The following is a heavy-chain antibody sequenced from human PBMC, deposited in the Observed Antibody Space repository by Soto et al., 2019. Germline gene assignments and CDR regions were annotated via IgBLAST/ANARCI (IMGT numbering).Heavy chain of an antibody. D-gene: IGHD4-17*01. J-gene: IGHJ4*02. CDR3: ARVRLGSGDIDY. V-gene: IGHV3-48*03. Sequence: LRLSCAASGFILRSYEVNWVRQAPGKGLEWVSYISSSGGTIYYADSVKGRFTISRDNAKNSLYLQMDSLRAEDTAVYYCARVRLGSGDIDYWGQGTLVTVSS. CDR2: ISSSGGTI. CDR1: GFILRSYE.